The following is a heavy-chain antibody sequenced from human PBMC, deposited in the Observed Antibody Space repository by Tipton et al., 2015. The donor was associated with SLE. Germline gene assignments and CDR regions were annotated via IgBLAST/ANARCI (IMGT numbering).Heavy chain of an antibody. D-gene: IGHD4-17*01. V-gene: IGHV4-31*03. CDR3: ASFDYGDYWY. CDR2: IYYSGST. J-gene: IGHJ4*02. Sequence: TLSLTCTVSGGSISSGGYYWSWIPPHPGKGLEWIGYIYYSGSTYYNPPLKSRVTISVDTSKNQFSLKLRSVTAADTAVYYCASFDYGDYWYWGQGTLVTVSS. CDR1: GGSISSGGYY.